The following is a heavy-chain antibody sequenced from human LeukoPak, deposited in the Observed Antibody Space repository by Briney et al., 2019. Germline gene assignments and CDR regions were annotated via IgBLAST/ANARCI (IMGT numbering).Heavy chain of an antibody. D-gene: IGHD6-25*01. Sequence: GGSLRLSCAASGFTFTDVNMNWVRQAPGKGLEWVSYISGGSSIIYYADSVKGRFTISRDNAKNSLFLQMNSLRDEDTAVYYCARAVSGYACDYRVPGTLVTVSS. J-gene: IGHJ4*02. CDR2: ISGGSSII. V-gene: IGHV3-48*02. CDR1: GFTFTDVN. CDR3: ARAVSGYACDY.